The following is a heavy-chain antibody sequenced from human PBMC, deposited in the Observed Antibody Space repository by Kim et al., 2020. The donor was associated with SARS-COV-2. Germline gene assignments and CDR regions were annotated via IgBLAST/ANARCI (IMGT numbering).Heavy chain of an antibody. Sequence: YAQKFQGRVTMTEDTSTDTAYMELSSLRSEDTAVYYCATGGGRRYNWFDPWGQGTLVTVSS. V-gene: IGHV1-24*01. J-gene: IGHJ5*02. CDR3: ATGGGRRYNWFDP.